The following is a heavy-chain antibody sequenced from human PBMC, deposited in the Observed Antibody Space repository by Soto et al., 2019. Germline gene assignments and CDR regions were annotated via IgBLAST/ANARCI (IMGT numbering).Heavy chain of an antibody. Sequence: SETLSLTCTVSGGSISSSSYYWGWIRQPPGKGLEWIGSIYYSGSTYYNPSLKSRVTISVDTSKNQFSLKLSSVTAADTAVYYCARLSNYDFWSGRDRFDPWGQGTLVTVSS. D-gene: IGHD3-3*01. CDR2: IYYSGST. CDR1: GGSISSSSYY. J-gene: IGHJ5*02. CDR3: ARLSNYDFWSGRDRFDP. V-gene: IGHV4-39*01.